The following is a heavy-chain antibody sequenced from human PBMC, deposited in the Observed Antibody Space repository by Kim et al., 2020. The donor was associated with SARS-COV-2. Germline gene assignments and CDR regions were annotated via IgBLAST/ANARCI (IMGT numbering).Heavy chain of an antibody. Sequence: GGSLRLSCAGSGFSFDDYGMSWVRRAPGKGLEWVSGVKKNGGNAAYIDAVKGRFTISRDNGKSSLHLQMSSLRPEDTAFYYCARGYMAGPIDLWGRGTLVPVPS. V-gene: IGHV3-20*04. CDR2: VKKNGGNA. D-gene: IGHD1-26*01. CDR1: GFSFDDYG. CDR3: ARGYMAGPIDL. J-gene: IGHJ5*02.